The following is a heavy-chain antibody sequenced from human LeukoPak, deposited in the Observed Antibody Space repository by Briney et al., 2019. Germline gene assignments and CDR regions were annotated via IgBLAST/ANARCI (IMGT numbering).Heavy chain of an antibody. CDR3: ARGGWDGYNLDY. CDR1: GDTLPKFA. CDR2: IVPALGTV. V-gene: IGHV1-69*04. D-gene: IGHD5-24*01. Sequence: ASVKVACKASGDTLPKFAIIWVRQAPGQGLEWMGRIVPALGTVIYAQKFQSRVTITADKYTSTVYMEMTRLRSDDTAIFYCARGGWDGYNLDYWGQGTLVTVSS. J-gene: IGHJ4*02.